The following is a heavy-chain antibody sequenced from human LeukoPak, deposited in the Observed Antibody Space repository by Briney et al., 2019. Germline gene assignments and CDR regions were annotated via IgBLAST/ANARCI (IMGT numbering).Heavy chain of an antibody. CDR3: AREPSYYYDSSGYYGY. CDR2: MNPNSGNT. J-gene: IGHJ4*02. Sequence: GASVKVSCKASGYTFTSYDINWVRQATGQGLEWMGWMNPNSGNTGYAQKFQGRVTMTRNTSISTAYMELSSLRSEDTAVYYCAREPSYYYDSSGYYGYWGQGTLVTVSS. D-gene: IGHD3-22*01. CDR1: GYTFTSYD. V-gene: IGHV1-8*01.